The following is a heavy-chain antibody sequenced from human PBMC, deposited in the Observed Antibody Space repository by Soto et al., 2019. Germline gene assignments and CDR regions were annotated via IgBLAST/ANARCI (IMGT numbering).Heavy chain of an antibody. D-gene: IGHD5-18*01. J-gene: IGHJ6*02. V-gene: IGHV1-46*01. Sequence: ASVKVSCKASGYTFTSYYMHWVRQAPGQGLEWMGIINPSGGSTSYAQKFQGRVTMTRDTSTSTVYMELSSLRSEDTAVDYCAIEEQLSGMDVWGQGTTVTVSS. CDR1: GYTFTSYY. CDR2: INPSGGST. CDR3: AIEEQLSGMDV.